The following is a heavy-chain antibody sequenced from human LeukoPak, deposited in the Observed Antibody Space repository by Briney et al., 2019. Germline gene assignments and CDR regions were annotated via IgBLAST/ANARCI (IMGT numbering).Heavy chain of an antibody. CDR3: AREIEYYDFWSGYPKAQYYFDY. D-gene: IGHD3-3*01. J-gene: IGHJ4*02. Sequence: SVKVSCKASGGTFSSYAISWVRQAPGQGLEWMGGIIPIFGTANYAQRFQGRVTMTRDTSTSTVHMELSSLRSEDTAVYYCAREIEYYDFWSGYPKAQYYFDYWGQGTLVTVSS. CDR1: GGTFSSYA. V-gene: IGHV1-69*05. CDR2: IIPIFGTA.